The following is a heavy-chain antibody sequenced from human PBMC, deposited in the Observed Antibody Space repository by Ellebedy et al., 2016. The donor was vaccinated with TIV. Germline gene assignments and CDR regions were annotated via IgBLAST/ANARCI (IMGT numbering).Heavy chain of an antibody. CDR2: IYPGDSDT. Sequence: PGGSLRLSCKGSGYSFTSYWIGWLRQMPGKGLEWMGIIYPGDSDTRYNPSFQGQVTISADKSISTAYLQWSSLKASDTAMYYCARHREIRTDYYDSRAYYYGMDVWGQGTTVTVSS. CDR3: ARHREIRTDYYDSRAYYYGMDV. V-gene: IGHV5-51*01. CDR1: GYSFTSYW. J-gene: IGHJ6*02. D-gene: IGHD3-22*01.